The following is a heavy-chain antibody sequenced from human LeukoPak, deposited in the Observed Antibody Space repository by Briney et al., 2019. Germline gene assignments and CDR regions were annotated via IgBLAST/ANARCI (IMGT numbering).Heavy chain of an antibody. J-gene: IGHJ4*02. V-gene: IGHV4-34*01. D-gene: IGHD2-15*01. Sequence: GSLRLSCAASGFTFSSYEMNWVRQAPGKGLEWIGSIYYSGSTNYNPSLKSRVTISVDTSKNQFSLKLSSVTAADTAVYYCARGPGYYGYCSGGSCRIYYFDYWGQGTLVTVSS. CDR1: GFTFSSYE. CDR3: ARGPGYYGYCSGGSCRIYYFDY. CDR2: IYYSGST.